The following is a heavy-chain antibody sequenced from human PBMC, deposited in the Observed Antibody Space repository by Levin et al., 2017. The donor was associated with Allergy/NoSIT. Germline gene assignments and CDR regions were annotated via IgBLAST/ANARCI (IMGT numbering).Heavy chain of an antibody. D-gene: IGHD6-19*01. V-gene: IGHV7-4-1*04. CDR3: ARVGAVAGTATTDY. J-gene: IGHJ4*02. CDR1: GYTFTSYT. Sequence: GESLKISCKASGYTFTSYTMSWVRQAPGQGLEWMGWMNTNTGDQTYAQGFTGRFVFSVDTPVSMAFPQNSRLEAEDSAVYYCARVGAVAGTATTDYWGQGTLVTVSS. CDR2: MNTNTGDQ.